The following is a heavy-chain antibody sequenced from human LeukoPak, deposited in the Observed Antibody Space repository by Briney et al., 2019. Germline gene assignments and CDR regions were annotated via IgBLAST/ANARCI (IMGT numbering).Heavy chain of an antibody. CDR2: ISAYNGNT. Sequence: ASVKVSCKASGYTFTSYGISWVRQAPGQGLEWMGWISAYNGNTNYVQKLQGRVTMTTDTSASTAYMELRSLRSDDTGVYYCARAAVARSAFDIWGQGTMVTVSS. D-gene: IGHD6-19*01. J-gene: IGHJ3*02. V-gene: IGHV1-18*01. CDR3: ARAAVARSAFDI. CDR1: GYTFTSYG.